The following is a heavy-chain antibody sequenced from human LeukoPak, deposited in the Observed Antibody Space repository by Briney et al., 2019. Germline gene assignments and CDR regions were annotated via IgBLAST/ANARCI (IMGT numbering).Heavy chain of an antibody. D-gene: IGHD1-1*01. CDR3: ARDLELERNRWNYFES. CDR1: GGXISSFF. CDR2: MYYSGDT. J-gene: IGHJ4*02. Sequence: SETLSLTCTVSGGXISSFFWSWIRQPPGKGLEWIGSMYYSGDTKNNPSLKSRVSLSIDTSKQQFSLRLSSVTAADTAVYYCARDLELERNRWNYFESWGQGTLVTVSS. V-gene: IGHV4-59*01.